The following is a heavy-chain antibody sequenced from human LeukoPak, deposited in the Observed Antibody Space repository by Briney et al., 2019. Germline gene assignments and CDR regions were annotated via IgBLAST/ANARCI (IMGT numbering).Heavy chain of an antibody. D-gene: IGHD2-21*02. CDR1: GFTFSSYE. CDR3: ARLGRGGDCYSYY. CDR2: ISSSGSTI. V-gene: IGHV3-48*03. J-gene: IGHJ4*02. Sequence: GGSLRLSCAASGFTFSSYEMNWVRQAPGKGLECVSYISSSGSTIYYADSVKGRFTISRDNAKNSLYLQMNSLRAEDTAVYYCARLGRGGDCYSYYWGQGTLVTVSS.